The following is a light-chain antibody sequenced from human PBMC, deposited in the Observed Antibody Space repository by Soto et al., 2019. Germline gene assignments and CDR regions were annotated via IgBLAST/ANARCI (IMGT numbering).Light chain of an antibody. V-gene: IGKV1-8*01. J-gene: IGKJ4*01. CDR2: AAS. CDR3: QQYYSYPLT. Sequence: AVRITQAPSSLSASTGDRVTITCRASQGISSYLAWYQQKPGKAPKLLIYAASTLQSGVPSRFSGSGSGTDFTLTISCLQSEDFATYYCQQYYSYPLTFGGGPKVDIK. CDR1: QGISSY.